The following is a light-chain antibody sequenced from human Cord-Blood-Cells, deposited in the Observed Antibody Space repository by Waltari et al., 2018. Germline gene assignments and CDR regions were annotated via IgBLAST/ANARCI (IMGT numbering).Light chain of an antibody. CDR3: AAWDDSLSGVV. J-gene: IGLJ2*01. CDR1: RSNIGSNY. Sequence: QSVLTQPPSASGTPGQRVTTSCSGSRSNIGSNYVYWYHQLPGTAPKLLIYRNNRRPSGVPDRFSGSKSGTSASLAISELRSEDEADYYCAAWDDSLSGVVFGGGTKLTVL. CDR2: RNN. V-gene: IGLV1-47*01.